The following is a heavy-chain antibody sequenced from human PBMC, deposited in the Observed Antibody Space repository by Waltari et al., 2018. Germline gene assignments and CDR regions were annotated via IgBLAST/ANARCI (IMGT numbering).Heavy chain of an antibody. Sequence: EEQLVESGGGLAQPGESLRLSCAASGFTFSRYWMDWVRQAPGKGLVWVSRIKSVGSSTTYADSVKGRFTISRDNAKNTLYVQMNRLRAEDTAVYYCARVATKTYSSPVPGRPYYYGMDVWGQGTTVTVSS. J-gene: IGHJ6*02. D-gene: IGHD6-19*01. V-gene: IGHV3-74*01. CDR3: ARVATKTYSSPVPGRPYYYGMDV. CDR1: GFTFSRYW. CDR2: IKSVGSST.